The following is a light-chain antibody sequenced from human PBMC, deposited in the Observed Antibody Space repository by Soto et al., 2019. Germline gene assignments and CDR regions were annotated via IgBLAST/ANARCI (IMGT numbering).Light chain of an antibody. V-gene: IGLV7-46*01. CDR1: TGAVTSGHY. J-gene: IGLJ1*01. CDR3: LVIYTGVGEV. CDR2: DTS. Sequence: QAVVTQEPSLTVSPGGTVTLTCGSSTGAVTSGHYPPWFQQKPGQAPRTLIYDTSIKHSWTPARFSGSLLGGKAALTLSGAQPEDEADYYCLVIYTGVGEVFGTGTKVTVL.